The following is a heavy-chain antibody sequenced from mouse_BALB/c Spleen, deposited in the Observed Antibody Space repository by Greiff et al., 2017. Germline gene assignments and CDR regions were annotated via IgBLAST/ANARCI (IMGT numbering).Heavy chain of an antibody. V-gene: IGHV1-61*01. CDR3: ARRGLLWYFDY. CDR2: IDHSDSET. CDR1: GYTFTSYW. Sequence: QVQLQQPGAELVRPGASVKLSCTASGYTFTSYWMNWVKQSPGQGLEWIGMIDHSDSETPYNQMVKDKATLTVDKSSSTAYMKLSSLTSEDSAVCYCARRGLLWYFDYWGQGTTLTVSS. D-gene: IGHD2-1*01. J-gene: IGHJ2*01.